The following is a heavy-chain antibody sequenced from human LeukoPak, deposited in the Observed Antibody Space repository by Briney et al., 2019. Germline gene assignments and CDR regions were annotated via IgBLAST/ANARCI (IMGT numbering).Heavy chain of an antibody. CDR1: GGSIRSRSYS. J-gene: IGHJ4*02. CDR2: IYYSGNT. CDR3: ARLGDYFDSSGYSTGGKFDY. Sequence: LETLSLTCTVSGGSIRSRSYSWAWIRQPPGKGLEWIGTIYYSGNTYYNASLKSRVTVSVDTSENQLSLKLSSVNAADTAVYYCARLGDYFDSSGYSTGGKFDYWGQGTPVTVSS. D-gene: IGHD3-22*01. V-gene: IGHV4-39*01.